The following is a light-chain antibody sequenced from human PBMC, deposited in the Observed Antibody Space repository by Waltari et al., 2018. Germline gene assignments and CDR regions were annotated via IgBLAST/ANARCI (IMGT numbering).Light chain of an antibody. J-gene: IGKJ4*01. CDR3: IQSIHLPT. CDR1: QSLLHSDGKTY. V-gene: IGKV2-30*02. CDR2: QVS. Sequence: DVVMTQSPLSLPITPGQPASISCRSSQSLLHSDGKTYLSWYQQKPGQPPRRLIYQVSNRDSGVPDRFSGNGAGTDFTLKISRVEAEDVGVYYCIQSIHLPTFGGGTKVEIK.